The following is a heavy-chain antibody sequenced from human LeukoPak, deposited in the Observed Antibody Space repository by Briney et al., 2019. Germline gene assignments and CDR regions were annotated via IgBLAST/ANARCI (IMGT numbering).Heavy chain of an antibody. V-gene: IGHV4-4*02. CDR3: ARHGPYYYDSSGYYEGPFDY. J-gene: IGHJ4*02. CDR1: GGSISSSNW. CDR2: IYHSGST. D-gene: IGHD3-22*01. Sequence: SETLSLTCGVSGGSISSSNWWNWVRQPPGKGLEWIGDIYHSGSTNHNPSLKSRVTISVDTSKNQFSLKLSSVTAADTAVYYCARHGPYYYDSSGYYEGPFDYWGQGTLVTVSS.